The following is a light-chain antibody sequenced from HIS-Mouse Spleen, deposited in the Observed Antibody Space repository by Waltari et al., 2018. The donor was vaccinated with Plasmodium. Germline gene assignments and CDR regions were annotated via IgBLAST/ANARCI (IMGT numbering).Light chain of an antibody. J-gene: IGKJ2*01. CDR2: GAS. Sequence: EIVLTQSQGTPSLSPGERVTLSCRARQSVSSSYLAWYQQKPGQAPRRLIYGASSRATGIPDRFSGSGSGTDFTLTISRLEPEDFAVYYCQQYGSSPPYTFGQGTKLEIK. V-gene: IGKV3-20*01. CDR1: QSVSSSY. CDR3: QQYGSSPPYT.